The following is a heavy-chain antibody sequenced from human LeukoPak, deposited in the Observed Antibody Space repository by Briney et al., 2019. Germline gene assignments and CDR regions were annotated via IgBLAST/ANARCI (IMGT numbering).Heavy chain of an antibody. CDR1: GFIFSSYS. V-gene: IGHV3-21*01. CDR3: ARATNRITIFGVVNRAPNYFDY. D-gene: IGHD3-3*01. J-gene: IGHJ4*02. Sequence: GGSLRLSCAASGFIFSSYSINWVRQAPGKGLEWVSSISSSSSYIYYADSVKGRFTISRDNAKNSLYLQMNSLRAEDTAVYYCARATNRITIFGVVNRAPNYFDYWGQGTLVTVSS. CDR2: ISSSSSYI.